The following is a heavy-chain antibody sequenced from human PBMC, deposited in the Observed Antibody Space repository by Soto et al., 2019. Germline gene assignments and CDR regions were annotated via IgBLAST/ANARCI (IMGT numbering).Heavy chain of an antibody. J-gene: IGHJ6*03. CDR1: GFTFSSYW. CDR3: ATSARFYYYYYYMDV. Sequence: EVQLVESGGGLVQPGGSLRLSCAASGFTFSSYWMSWVRQAPGKGLEWVANIKQDGSEKYYVDSVKGRFTISRDNAKNSLYLQMNSLRAEDTAVYYCATSARFYYYYYYMDVWGKGTTVTASS. CDR2: IKQDGSEK. D-gene: IGHD3-3*01. V-gene: IGHV3-7*01.